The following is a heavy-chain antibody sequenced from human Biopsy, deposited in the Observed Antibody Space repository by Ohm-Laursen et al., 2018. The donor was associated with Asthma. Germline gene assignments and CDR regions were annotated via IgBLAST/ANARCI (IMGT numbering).Heavy chain of an antibody. D-gene: IGHD2/OR15-2a*01. V-gene: IGHV4-59*01. Sequence: TLSLTCTVSGGSITSFYWSWIRQPPGRGLEWIGYLYFSGNTNYNPSLKSRVTISIDTSKNHFSLKLTSVTAADTAVYYCARGSGFSLSYPDAFDIWGQGTMITVS. CDR2: LYFSGNT. J-gene: IGHJ3*02. CDR1: GGSITSFY. CDR3: ARGSGFSLSYPDAFDI.